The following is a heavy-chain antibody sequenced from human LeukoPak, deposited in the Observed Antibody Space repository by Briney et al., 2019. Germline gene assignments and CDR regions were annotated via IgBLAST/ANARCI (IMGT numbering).Heavy chain of an antibody. CDR2: INPSGGST. V-gene: IGHV1-46*01. D-gene: IGHD3-16*01. CDR1: GYTFTSYY. CDR3: AARGGPFDY. J-gene: IGHJ4*02. Sequence: VASVKVSCKASGYTFTSYYIHWVRQAPGQGLEWMGLINPSGGSTSYAQKFQGRVTMTRDMSTSTVYMELSSLRPEDTAVYYCAARGGPFDYWGQGTLVTVSS.